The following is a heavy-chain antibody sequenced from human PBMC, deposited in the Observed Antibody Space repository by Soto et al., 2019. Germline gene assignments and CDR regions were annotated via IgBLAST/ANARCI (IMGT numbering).Heavy chain of an antibody. CDR2: IVVGSGNT. Sequence: GASVKVSCKASGFTFTSSAMQWVRQARGQRLEWIGWIVVGSGNTNYAQKFQERVTITRDMSISTAYMELSSLRSEDTAVYYCAADRLEKTRSYYYYYYMDVWGKGTTVTVSS. CDR1: GFTFTSSA. V-gene: IGHV1-58*02. CDR3: AADRLEKTRSYYYYYYMDV. J-gene: IGHJ6*03.